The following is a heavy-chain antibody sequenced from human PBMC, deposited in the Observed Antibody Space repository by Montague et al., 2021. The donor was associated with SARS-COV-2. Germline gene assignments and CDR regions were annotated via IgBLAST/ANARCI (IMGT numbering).Heavy chain of an antibody. D-gene: IGHD5-24*01. V-gene: IGHV4-39*07. J-gene: IGHJ6*02. CDR1: GGSISSSSYY. CDR2: IYYSGST. Sequence: SETLSLTCTVSGGSISSSSYYWGWIRQPPGKGLEWIGSIYYSGSTYYNPSLKSRVTISVDTSKNQFSLKLSSVTAADTAVYYCARGGTPLEMATIDYYGMDVWGQGTTVTVSS. CDR3: ARGGTPLEMATIDYYGMDV.